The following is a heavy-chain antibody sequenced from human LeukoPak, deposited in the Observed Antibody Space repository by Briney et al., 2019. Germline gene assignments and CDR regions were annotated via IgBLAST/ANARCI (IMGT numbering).Heavy chain of an antibody. CDR1: GFTFSSYS. J-gene: IGHJ4*02. Sequence: GGSLRLSCAASGFTFSSYSMNWVRQAPGKGLEWVSSISSSSSYIYYADSVKGRFTISRDNAKNSLYLQMNSLRAEDTAVYYCARDDPIDYGDYVFDYWGQGTLVTVS. CDR2: ISSSSSYI. D-gene: IGHD4-17*01. CDR3: ARDDPIDYGDYVFDY. V-gene: IGHV3-21*01.